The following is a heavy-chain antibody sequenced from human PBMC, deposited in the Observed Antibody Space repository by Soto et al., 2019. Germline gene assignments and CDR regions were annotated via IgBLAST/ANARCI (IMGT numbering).Heavy chain of an antibody. V-gene: IGHV3-23*01. CDR2: IGASGGTT. Sequence: PGGSLRLSCAASGFTFSSYAMSWVRQAPGKGLEWVSAIGASGGTTDYADSVKGRFTISKDNSKNTLYLQMNSLRAEDTAVYYCAKLLSTTTASLIGYWGQGTLVTVPQ. J-gene: IGHJ4*02. D-gene: IGHD2-21*02. CDR3: AKLLSTTTASLIGY. CDR1: GFTFSSYA.